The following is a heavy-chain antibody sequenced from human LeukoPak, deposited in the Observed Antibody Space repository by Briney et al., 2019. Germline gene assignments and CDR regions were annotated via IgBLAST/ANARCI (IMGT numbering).Heavy chain of an antibody. Sequence: GGSLRLSCAASGFTFSSYAMSWVRQAPGKGLEWVSAISGSGGSTYYADSVKGRFAISGDNSKNTLYLQMNSLRAEDTAVYYCAKGAYCSSTSCYYFDYWGQGTLVTVSS. J-gene: IGHJ4*02. CDR3: AKGAYCSSTSCYYFDY. V-gene: IGHV3-23*01. D-gene: IGHD2-2*01. CDR1: GFTFSSYA. CDR2: ISGSGGST.